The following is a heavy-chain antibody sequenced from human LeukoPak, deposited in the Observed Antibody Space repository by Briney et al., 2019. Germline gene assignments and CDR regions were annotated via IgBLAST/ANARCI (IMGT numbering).Heavy chain of an antibody. CDR2: IYTSGST. D-gene: IGHD1-26*01. CDR1: GGSISSYY. Sequence: SETLSLTCTVSGGSISSYYWSWIRQPAGKGLEWIGRIYTSGSTNYNPSLKSRVTMSVDTSKNQFSLKLSSVTAADTAVYYCARDLATTRDYYFDYWGQGTLVTVSS. J-gene: IGHJ4*02. V-gene: IGHV4-4*07. CDR3: ARDLATTRDYYFDY.